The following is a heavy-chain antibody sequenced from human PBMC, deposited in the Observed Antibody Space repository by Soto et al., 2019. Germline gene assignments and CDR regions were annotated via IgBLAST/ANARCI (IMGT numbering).Heavy chain of an antibody. CDR1: GYTFTNYA. CDR2: INAGNGNT. CDR3: ARETDNWNYVPWFDP. Sequence: VASVKVSCKASGYTFTNYAMHWVRPAPGQRLEWMGWINAGNGNTKYSQRFQGRVTITRDTSASTAYMELSSLRSEDTAVYYCARETDNWNYVPWFDPWGQGTLVTVSS. D-gene: IGHD1-7*01. V-gene: IGHV1-3*01. J-gene: IGHJ5*02.